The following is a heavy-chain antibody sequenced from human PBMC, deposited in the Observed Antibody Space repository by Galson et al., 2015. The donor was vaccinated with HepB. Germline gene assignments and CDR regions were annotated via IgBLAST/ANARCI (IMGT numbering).Heavy chain of an antibody. CDR3: ARDRDIVEEVVDAVRFYYGMDA. V-gene: IGHV1-2*06. Sequence: SVKVSCKASGYTFTDYYIHWVRQAPGQGLEWMGRINPSNSGTNYAQKFQGRVTMTRDTSIGTAYLELSRLRSDDTAVYFCARDRDIVEEVVDAVRFYYGMDAWGQGTTVTVSS. CDR1: GYTFTDYY. CDR2: INPSNSGT. J-gene: IGHJ6*02. D-gene: IGHD2-15*01.